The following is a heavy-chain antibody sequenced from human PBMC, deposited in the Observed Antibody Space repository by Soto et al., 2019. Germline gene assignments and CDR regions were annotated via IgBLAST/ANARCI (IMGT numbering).Heavy chain of an antibody. J-gene: IGHJ4*02. CDR1: GFIFSSYG. D-gene: IGHD1-7*01. V-gene: IGHV3-48*01. Sequence: GGSLRLSCAASGFIFSSYGMNWVRQAPGKGLEWVSFISSGINTEYYADSVKGRFTISRDNAKNSLYLQMNSLRAEDTAVYYCAREGYNWNYKGDYWGQGTLVTVSS. CDR3: AREGYNWNYKGDY. CDR2: ISSGINTE.